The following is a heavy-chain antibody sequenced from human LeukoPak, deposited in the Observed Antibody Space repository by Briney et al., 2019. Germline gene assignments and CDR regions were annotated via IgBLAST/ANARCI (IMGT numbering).Heavy chain of an antibody. J-gene: IGHJ5*02. Sequence: PGGSLRLSCAASGFSFSTYWMHWVRQAPGEGLLWVSRINGDGSTTNYADSVKGRFTISRDNAKNTLYLQMNSLRAEDTAAYYCTRRVDATRWYDPWGQGTLVTVSS. V-gene: IGHV3-74*01. CDR1: GFSFSTYW. CDR3: TRRVDATRWYDP. CDR2: INGDGSTT. D-gene: IGHD2-15*01.